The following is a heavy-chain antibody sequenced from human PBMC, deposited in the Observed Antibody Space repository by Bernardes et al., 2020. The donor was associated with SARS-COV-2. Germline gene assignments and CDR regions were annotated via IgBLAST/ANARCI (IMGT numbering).Heavy chain of an antibody. CDR2: IYYSGRT. V-gene: IGHV4-61*01. CDR3: AREGTMVRGVIINDAFDI. J-gene: IGHJ3*02. CDR1: GGSASSGSYY. Sequence: SEPLSLTCTVSGGSASSGSYYRSWLLQPPGKGLEWIGYIYYSGRTNYNPSLKSRVTISVDTSKNQFSLKLSSVTAADTAVYYCAREGTMVRGVIINDAFDIWGQGTMVTVSS. D-gene: IGHD3-10*01.